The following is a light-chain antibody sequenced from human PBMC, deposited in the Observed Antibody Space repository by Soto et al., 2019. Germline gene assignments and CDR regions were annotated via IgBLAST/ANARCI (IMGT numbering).Light chain of an antibody. CDR3: QQRSDWPRTT. CDR1: QSVSSY. Sequence: EIVLTQSPATLSLSPGERATLSCRASQSVSSYLAWYQQKPGQGPRLLIYDASIRATGIPARFSGRGSGTDFSLTISSLEPEDFAVYYCQQRSDWPRTTFGQGTRLEIK. CDR2: DAS. J-gene: IGKJ5*01. V-gene: IGKV3-11*01.